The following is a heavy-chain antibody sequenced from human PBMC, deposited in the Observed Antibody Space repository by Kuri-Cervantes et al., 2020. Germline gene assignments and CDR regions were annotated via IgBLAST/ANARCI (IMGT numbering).Heavy chain of an antibody. CDR1: GGSISSGGYS. Sequence: SQTLSLTCAVSGGSISSGGYSWSWIRQPPGKGLEWIGYIYHSGSTYYNPSLKSRVTISVDRSKNQFSLKLSSVTAADTAVYYCARDPWAGTTGNWFDPWGQGTLVTAPQ. CDR2: IYHSGST. CDR3: ARDPWAGTTGNWFDP. J-gene: IGHJ5*02. V-gene: IGHV4-30-2*01. D-gene: IGHD1-7*01.